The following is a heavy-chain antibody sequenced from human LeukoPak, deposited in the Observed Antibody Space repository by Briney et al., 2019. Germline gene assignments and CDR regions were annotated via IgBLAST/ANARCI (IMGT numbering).Heavy chain of an antibody. J-gene: IGHJ4*02. V-gene: IGHV4-59*01. D-gene: IGHD3-10*01. CDR3: ARTEYYFDH. Sequence: PSETLSLTCSVSGGSLRSYYWSWIRQPPGKGLEWIGYIYYSGSSNYNPSLKSRVTMSVDTSKKQFSLRVSSVTAADTAVYYCARTEYYFDHWGQGTLVTVSS. CDR2: IYYSGSS. CDR1: GGSLRSYY.